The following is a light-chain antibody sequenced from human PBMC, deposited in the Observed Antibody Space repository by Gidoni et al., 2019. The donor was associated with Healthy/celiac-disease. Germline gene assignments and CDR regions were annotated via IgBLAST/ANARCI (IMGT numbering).Light chain of an antibody. CDR3: QQRSNWPPT. J-gene: IGKJ1*01. V-gene: IGKV3-11*01. CDR1: QSVSSY. CDR2: DAS. Sequence: EIVLTQSPATLSLSPGERATLSCRASQSVSSYLAWYQQKPGQAPRHLIYDASNRATGIPARFSGSGSGTDFTLTISSLEPEDFAVYYCQQRSNWPPTFGQXTKVEIK.